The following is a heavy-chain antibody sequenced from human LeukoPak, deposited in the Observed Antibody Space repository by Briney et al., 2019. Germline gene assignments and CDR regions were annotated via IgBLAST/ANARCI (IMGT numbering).Heavy chain of an antibody. V-gene: IGHV4-38-2*01. CDR3: ARYGRDSSDWTYDAFDI. D-gene: IGHD6-19*01. J-gene: IGHJ3*02. CDR1: GVSISDGYY. Sequence: SETLSLTCDVSGVSISDGYYWGWIRQPPGKGLEWIGSLFHNGPSYYNPSLKSRVIITMDTSKNQFFLKLTSVTAADTAVYFCARYGRDSSDWTYDAFDIWGQGTMVTVSS. CDR2: LFHNGPS.